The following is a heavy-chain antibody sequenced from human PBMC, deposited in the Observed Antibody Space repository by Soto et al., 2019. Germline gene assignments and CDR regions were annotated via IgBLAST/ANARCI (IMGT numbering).Heavy chain of an antibody. CDR3: ARGQSDIVVVVAATYYYYYYMDV. J-gene: IGHJ6*03. CDR2: INHSGST. V-gene: IGHV4-34*01. CDR1: GCTFSGYY. Sequence: SETLSLTCTFYGCTFSGYYWSWIRQPPGKGLEWIGEINHSGSTNYNPSLKSRVTISVDTSKNQFSLKLSSVTAADTAVYYCARGQSDIVVVVAATYYYYYYMDVWGKGTTVTVSS. D-gene: IGHD2-15*01.